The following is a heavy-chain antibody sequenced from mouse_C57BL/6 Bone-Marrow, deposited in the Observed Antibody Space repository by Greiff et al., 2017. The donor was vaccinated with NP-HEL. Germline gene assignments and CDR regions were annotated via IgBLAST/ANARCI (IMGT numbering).Heavy chain of an antibody. CDR3: ARVITTVVASSPYWYFDV. CDR1: GFTFSDFY. J-gene: IGHJ1*03. D-gene: IGHD1-1*01. Sequence: EVQGVESGGGLVQSGRSLRLSCATSGFTFSDFYMEWVRQAPGKGLEWIAASRNKANDYTTEYSASVKGRFIVSRDTSQSILYLQMNALRAEDTAIYYCARVITTVVASSPYWYFDVWGTGTTVTVSS. CDR2: SRNKANDYTT. V-gene: IGHV7-1*01.